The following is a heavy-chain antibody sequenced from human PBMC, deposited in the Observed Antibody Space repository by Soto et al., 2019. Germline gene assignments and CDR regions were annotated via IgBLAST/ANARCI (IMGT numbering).Heavy chain of an antibody. CDR1: GCTFSSYW. CDR3: ARDRYSYYDFWSGSLPYYYYGMDA. D-gene: IGHD3-3*01. Sequence: LRLSCAASGCTFSSYWMSWVRQAPGKGLEWVANIKQDGSEKYYVDSVKGRFTISRDNAKNSLYLQMNSLRAEDTAVYYCARDRYSYYDFWSGSLPYYYYGMDAWGQGTTVTVSS. CDR2: IKQDGSEK. J-gene: IGHJ6*02. V-gene: IGHV3-7*01.